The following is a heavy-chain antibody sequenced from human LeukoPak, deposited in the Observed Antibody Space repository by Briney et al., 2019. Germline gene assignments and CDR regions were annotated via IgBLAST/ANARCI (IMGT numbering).Heavy chain of an antibody. D-gene: IGHD1-26*01. CDR3: AKANGGSHLYYYSGMDV. Sequence: GGSLRLSCATSGFNFSTYDMSWVRQAPGKGLEWVSSISGSGGTTYYADSVRGRFPVSRDNSKSTLYLHMNSLRAEDTAVYYCAKANGGSHLYYYSGMDVWGRGTTVTVSS. V-gene: IGHV3-23*01. CDR1: GFNFSTYD. J-gene: IGHJ6*02. CDR2: ISGSGGTT.